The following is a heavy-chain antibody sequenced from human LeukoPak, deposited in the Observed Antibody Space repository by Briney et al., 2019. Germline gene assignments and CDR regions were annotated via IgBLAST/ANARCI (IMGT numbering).Heavy chain of an antibody. CDR2: IRSKFYGETT. V-gene: IGHV3-49*03. CDR1: GFTFSDFA. CDR3: TSPYGDYDSDAFDI. J-gene: IGHJ3*02. Sequence: GGSLRLSCTASGFTFSDFAMSWFRQAPGKGLEWVSFIRSKFYGETTNYAASVQGRFTISRDNSKNIAYLQLNSLKTEDTAVYYCTSPYGDYDSDAFDIWGQGTMVTVSS. D-gene: IGHD4-17*01.